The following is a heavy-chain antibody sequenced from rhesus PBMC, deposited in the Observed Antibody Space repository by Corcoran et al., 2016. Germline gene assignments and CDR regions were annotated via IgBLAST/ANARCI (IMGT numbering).Heavy chain of an antibody. D-gene: IGHD2-15*01. CDR1: GSTFTELS. V-gene: IGHV1-156*01. CDR2: VDPVYGEI. Sequence: EVQLVQSGAEVKKPGASVKVSCKVSGSTFTELSLHWVRQAPGKGLEWMGGVDPVYGEIIHAEKFQGGVTMTEDTSTDTAYMELSSLRSEDTAVYYCARVSTFGGSLDVWGRGVLVTVSS. J-gene: IGHJ5-2*02. CDR3: ARVSTFGGSLDV.